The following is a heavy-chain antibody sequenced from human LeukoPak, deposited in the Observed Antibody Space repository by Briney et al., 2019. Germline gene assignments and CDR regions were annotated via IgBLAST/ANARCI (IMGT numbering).Heavy chain of an antibody. V-gene: IGHV3-21*01. CDR3: VRDSPSGFFDL. Sequence: GGSLRLSCAASGFTFSSYSMNWVRQAPGKGLEWVSSINEGSNYIRYADSVRGRFTISRDNAKNSLYLQMNSLTAEDTAVYYCVRDSPSGFFDLWGRGTLVTVSS. D-gene: IGHD6-19*01. J-gene: IGHJ2*01. CDR1: GFTFSSYS. CDR2: INEGSNYI.